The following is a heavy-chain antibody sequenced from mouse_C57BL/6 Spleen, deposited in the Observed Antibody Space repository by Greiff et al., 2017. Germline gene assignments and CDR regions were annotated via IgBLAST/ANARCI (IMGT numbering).Heavy chain of an antibody. Sequence: QVQLKQSGPELVKPGASVKISCKASGYAFSSSWMNWVKQRPGKGLEWIGRIYPGDGDTNYNGKFKGKATLTADKSSSTAYMQLSSLTSEDSAVYFCARGDGYQYYYAMDYWGQGTSVTVSS. CDR1: GYAFSSSW. CDR3: ARGDGYQYYYAMDY. CDR2: IYPGDGDT. V-gene: IGHV1-82*01. D-gene: IGHD2-3*01. J-gene: IGHJ4*01.